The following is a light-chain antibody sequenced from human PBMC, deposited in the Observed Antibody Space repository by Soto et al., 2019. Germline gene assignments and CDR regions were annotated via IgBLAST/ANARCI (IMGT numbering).Light chain of an antibody. CDR3: QQYDSYSRT. CDR1: QSISSW. V-gene: IGKV1-5*01. Sequence: DIQMTQSPSTLSASVGDRVTITCRASQSISSWLAWYQQKPGKAPKLLIYDASSLESGVPSRFSGSESGTEFTLTISSLQPDDFATCYCQQYDSYSRTFGQGTKVEIK. CDR2: DAS. J-gene: IGKJ1*01.